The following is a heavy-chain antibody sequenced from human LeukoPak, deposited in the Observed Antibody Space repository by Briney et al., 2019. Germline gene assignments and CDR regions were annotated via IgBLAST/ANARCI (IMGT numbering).Heavy chain of an antibody. CDR3: AKDRGWQYADYETVAVEH. CDR1: GYTFTGNG. V-gene: IGHV1-18*01. Sequence: ASVKVSCKASGYTFTGNGITWVRQAPGQGLEWMGWINAYNGNTVYAQMFEGRVTLITDTSTTTTYMELTNLRSDDTAIYYCAKDRGWQYADYETVAVEHWGQGTLVTVSS. J-gene: IGHJ4*02. CDR2: INAYNGNT. D-gene: IGHD4-17*01.